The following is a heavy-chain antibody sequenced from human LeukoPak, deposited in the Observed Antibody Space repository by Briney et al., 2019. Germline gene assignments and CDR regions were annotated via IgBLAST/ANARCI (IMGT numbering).Heavy chain of an antibody. J-gene: IGHJ6*02. D-gene: IGHD3-3*01. V-gene: IGHV1-8*01. CDR3: AREAHYDFWSGPFKYYYYGMDV. Sequence: GASVTVSCKASGYTFTIYDINWVRQAPGQGLEWMGWMNPNSGNTGYAQKFQGRVTMTRNTSISTAYMELSSLRSEDTAVYYCAREAHYDFWSGPFKYYYYGMDVWGQGTTVTVSS. CDR1: GYTFTIYD. CDR2: MNPNSGNT.